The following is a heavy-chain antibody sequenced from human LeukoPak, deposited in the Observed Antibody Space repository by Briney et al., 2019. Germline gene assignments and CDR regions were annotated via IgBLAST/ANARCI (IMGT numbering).Heavy chain of an antibody. CDR2: ISYDGSNK. Sequence: GGSLRLSCAASGFTFSSYGMHWVRQAPGKGLEWVAVISYDGSNKYYADSVKGRFTISRDNSKNTLYLQMNSLRAEDTAVYYCARDYGYSSGWSTYYYYGMDVWGQGTTVTVSS. CDR3: ARDYGYSSGWSTYYYYGMDV. J-gene: IGHJ6*02. CDR1: GFTFSSYG. V-gene: IGHV3-30*03. D-gene: IGHD6-19*01.